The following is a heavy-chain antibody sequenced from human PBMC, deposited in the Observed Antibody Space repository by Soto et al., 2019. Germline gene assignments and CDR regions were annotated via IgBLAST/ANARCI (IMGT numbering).Heavy chain of an antibody. V-gene: IGHV4-4*02. CDR3: TKNSAYALDY. J-gene: IGHJ4*02. D-gene: IGHD5-12*01. Sequence: SETLSLTCDVSRYSINNNNWWSWVRQPPGGGLEWIGELHHVGSTNYNPSLESRVTFSVDISKNQFFLKLSSVTAADTAVYYCTKNSAYALDYWGQGTLVTVSS. CDR2: LHHVGST. CDR1: RYSINNNNW.